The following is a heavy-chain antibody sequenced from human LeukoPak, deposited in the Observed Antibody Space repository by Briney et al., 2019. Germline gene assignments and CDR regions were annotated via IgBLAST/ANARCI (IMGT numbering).Heavy chain of an antibody. Sequence: GGSLRLSCAASGFTFSSYWMSWVRQAPGKGLEWVANIKQDGSEKYYVDSVKGRFTISRDNAKNSLYLQMNSLRAEDTAVYYCARDLGRGYSYGYYYWGQGTLVTVSS. CDR2: IKQDGSEK. J-gene: IGHJ4*02. D-gene: IGHD5-18*01. CDR1: GFTFSSYW. V-gene: IGHV3-7*01. CDR3: ARDLGRGYSYGYYY.